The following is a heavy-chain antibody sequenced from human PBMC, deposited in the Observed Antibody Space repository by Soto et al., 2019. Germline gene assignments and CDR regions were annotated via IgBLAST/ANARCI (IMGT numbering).Heavy chain of an antibody. J-gene: IGHJ4*02. D-gene: IGHD3-9*01. Sequence: SETLSLTCTVSGGSISSGDYYWSWIRQPPGKGLEWIGYIYYSGSTNYNPSLKSRVTISVDTSKNQFSLKLSSVTAADTAVYYCAIHPGYYDILTGYTTYYFDYWGQGILVTVSS. V-gene: IGHV4-61*08. CDR3: AIHPGYYDILTGYTTYYFDY. CDR1: GGSISSGDYY. CDR2: IYYSGST.